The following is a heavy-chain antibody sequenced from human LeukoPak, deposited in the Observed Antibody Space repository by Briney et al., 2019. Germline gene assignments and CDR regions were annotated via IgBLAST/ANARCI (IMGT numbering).Heavy chain of an antibody. V-gene: IGHV4-59*01. J-gene: IGHJ4*02. CDR3: AREAGYDYVWGSYNPSGFDY. CDR2: IYYSGST. CDR1: GGSISSYY. Sequence: PSETLSLTCTVSGGSISSYYWSWLRQPPGKGLEWIGYIYYSGSTNYNPSLKSRVTISVDTSKNQFSLKLSSVTAAGTAVYYCAREAGYDYVWGSYNPSGFDYWGQGTLVTVSS. D-gene: IGHD3-16*01.